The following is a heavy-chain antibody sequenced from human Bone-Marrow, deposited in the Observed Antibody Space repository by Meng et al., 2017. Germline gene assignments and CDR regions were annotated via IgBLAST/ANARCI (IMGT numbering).Heavy chain of an antibody. CDR2: IYYSGST. J-gene: IGHJ2*01. CDR1: GGSISSVNHY. Sequence: VRRRESGQGLVKPSQNLSLTCTVSGGSISSVNHYWSWIRQHPGKGLEYIGYIYYSGSTYYNPSLTSRVIISVDTSKNQFSLRLNSVTAADTAVYYCASLYGDSSVWYLDLWGRGTLVTVSS. CDR3: ASLYGDSSVWYLDL. V-gene: IGHV4-31*03. D-gene: IGHD4-17*01.